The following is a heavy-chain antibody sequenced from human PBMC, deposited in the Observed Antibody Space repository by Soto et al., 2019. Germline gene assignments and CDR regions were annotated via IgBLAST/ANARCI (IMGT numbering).Heavy chain of an antibody. CDR1: GYTFTGYY. D-gene: IGHD3-9*01. J-gene: IGHJ4*02. Sequence: ASVKVSCKASGYTFTGYYMHWVRQAPGQGLEGMGWIKPNSGGTNYAQKFQGWVTMTKDPSISRPNTEPIRPTYDDTAVYYCARDAAVRLRYFDRLQRSIHHFDHWGQGTLVTVSS. CDR3: ARDAAVRLRYFDRLQRSIHHFDH. V-gene: IGHV1-2*04. CDR2: IKPNSGGT.